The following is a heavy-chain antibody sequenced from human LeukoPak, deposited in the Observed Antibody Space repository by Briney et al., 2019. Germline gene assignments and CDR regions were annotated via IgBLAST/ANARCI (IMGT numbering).Heavy chain of an antibody. CDR1: GGSICSSGFY. J-gene: IGHJ6*02. CDR2: IYYPEST. Sequence: SETLSLTCKVSGGSICSSGFYWGWIRQPPGKGLEWIGSIYYPESTHYNPPLESRVTISVDTSKYQVSLTLSSVTATDTAVYYCVRHVSSGWDYYNGLDVWGQGTSVTVSS. V-gene: IGHV4-39*01. CDR3: VRHVSSGWDYYNGLDV. D-gene: IGHD6-19*01.